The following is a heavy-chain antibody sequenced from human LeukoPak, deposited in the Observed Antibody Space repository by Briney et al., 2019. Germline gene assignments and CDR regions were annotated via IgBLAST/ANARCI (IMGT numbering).Heavy chain of an antibody. CDR3: AKADGVYGDYVAFDI. Sequence: GGSLRLSCAASGVTFSSYAMIWVRQAPGKGLEWGSAISCSGGSTYYADSVKGRFTISRDNSKNTLYLQMNSLRAEDTAVYYCAKADGVYGDYVAFDIWGQGTMVTVSS. CDR1: GVTFSSYA. D-gene: IGHD4-17*01. CDR2: ISCSGGST. J-gene: IGHJ3*02. V-gene: IGHV3-23*01.